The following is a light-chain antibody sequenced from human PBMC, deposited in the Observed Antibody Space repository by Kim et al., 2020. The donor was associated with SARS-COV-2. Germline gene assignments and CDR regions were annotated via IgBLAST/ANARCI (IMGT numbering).Light chain of an antibody. CDR3: AAWDESLSGWV. Sequence: QSVLTQPPSASGTPGQRVTISCSGSSSNIGTNSVYWYQQLPGTAPKLLIYSNTQRPSGVPDRFSGSKSGTSASLAISGLRSEDEADYYCAAWDESLSGWVFGGGTKVTVL. CDR2: SNT. CDR1: SSNIGTNS. V-gene: IGLV1-47*01. J-gene: IGLJ3*02.